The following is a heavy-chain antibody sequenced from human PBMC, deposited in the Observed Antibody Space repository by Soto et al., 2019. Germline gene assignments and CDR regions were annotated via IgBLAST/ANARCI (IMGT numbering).Heavy chain of an antibody. Sequence: GESLKISCKGSGYSFTSYWIGWVRQMPGKGLEWMGFIFPCDSNTRYSPSLQGQVTISVDKSISTAYLQWSSLKATDTAMYYCARHAYDFWSGHPNPRYYYGMDVWGQGTTVTVSS. CDR2: IFPCDSNT. J-gene: IGHJ6*02. CDR1: GYSFTSYW. D-gene: IGHD3-3*01. CDR3: ARHAYDFWSGHPNPRYYYGMDV. V-gene: IGHV5-51*01.